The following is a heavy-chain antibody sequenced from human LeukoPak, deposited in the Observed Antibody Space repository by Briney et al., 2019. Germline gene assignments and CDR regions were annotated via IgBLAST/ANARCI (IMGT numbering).Heavy chain of an antibody. CDR3: AGSYTTENAFDI. CDR2: IYYSGST. CDR1: GGSISSSSYY. D-gene: IGHD3-16*01. J-gene: IGHJ3*02. Sequence: SETLSLTCTVSGGSISSSSYYWGWIRQPPGKGLEWIGSIYYSGSTYYNPSLKSRVTISVDTSKNQFSLELSSVTAAGAAVYYCAGSYTTENAFDIWGQGTMVTVSS. V-gene: IGHV4-39*01.